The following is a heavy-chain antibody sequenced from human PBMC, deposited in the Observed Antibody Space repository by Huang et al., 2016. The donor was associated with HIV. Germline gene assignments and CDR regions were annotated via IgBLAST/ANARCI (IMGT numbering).Heavy chain of an antibody. CDR2: ISNDGTTT. D-gene: IGHD5-12*01. J-gene: IGHJ3*02. V-gene: IGHV3-30-3*01. CDR3: TREYTVAGAFDI. CDR1: GFSFSNYA. Sequence: QGQLVESGGGVVRPGRSLRLSCAASGFSFSNYAMHWVRQVPGKRLEWVTLISNDGTTTYYANSVKGRFTISRDNFKNTLYLQMNRLRGDDTAVYYCTREYTVAGAFDIWGQGTMVTVSS.